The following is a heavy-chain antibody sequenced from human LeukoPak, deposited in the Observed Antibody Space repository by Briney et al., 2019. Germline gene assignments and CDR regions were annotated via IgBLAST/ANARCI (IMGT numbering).Heavy chain of an antibody. D-gene: IGHD3-10*01. CDR3: ASSGLMRESFDY. V-gene: IGHV4-4*07. CDR1: GGSISSYY. CDR2: IYTSGST. J-gene: IGHJ4*02. Sequence: SETLSLTCTVSGGSISSYYWSWIRQPAGKGLEWIGRIYTSGSTNYNPSLESRVTISVDKSKNQFSLKLSSVTAADTAVYYCASSGLMRESFDYWGQGTLVTLSS.